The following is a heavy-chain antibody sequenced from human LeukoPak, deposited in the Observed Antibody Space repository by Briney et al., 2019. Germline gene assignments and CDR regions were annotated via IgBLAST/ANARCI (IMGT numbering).Heavy chain of an antibody. CDR1: GGSISSSSYY. V-gene: IGHV4-39*01. D-gene: IGHD3-3*01. CDR3: ARAYYDFRSGYHDAFDI. J-gene: IGHJ3*02. CDR2: IYYSGST. Sequence: SETLSLTCTVSGGSISSSSYYWGWIRQPPGKGLEWIGSIYYSGSTYYNPSLKSRVTISVDTSKNQFSLKLSSVTAADTAVYYCARAYYDFRSGYHDAFDIWGQGTMVTVSS.